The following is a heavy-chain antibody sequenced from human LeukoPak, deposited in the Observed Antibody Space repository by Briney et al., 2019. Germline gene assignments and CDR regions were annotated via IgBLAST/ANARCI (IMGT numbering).Heavy chain of an antibody. V-gene: IGHV4-4*07. CDR1: GGSISSYY. Sequence: SETLSLTCTASGGSISSYYWSWIRQPAGKGLEWIGRIYTSGSTNYNPSLKSRVTMSVDTSKNQFSLKLSSVTAADTAVYYCARSGYSSSWYYDPIFDYWGQGTLVTVSS. CDR2: IYTSGST. D-gene: IGHD6-13*01. J-gene: IGHJ4*02. CDR3: ARSGYSSSWYYDPIFDY.